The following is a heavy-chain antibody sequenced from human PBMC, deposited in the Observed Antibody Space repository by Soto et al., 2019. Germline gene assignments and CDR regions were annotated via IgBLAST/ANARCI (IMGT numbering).Heavy chain of an antibody. CDR1: GGSISSGDYY. D-gene: IGHD4-17*01. CDR2: IYYSGST. V-gene: IGHV4-30-4*01. J-gene: IGHJ4*02. CDR3: AREGRDPSQTTVVTQDY. Sequence: SETLSLTCTVSGGSISSGDYYWSWIRQPPGKGLEWIGYIYYSGSTYYNPSLKSRVTISVDTSKNQFSLKLSSVTAADTAVYYCAREGRDPSQTTVVTQDYWGQGTLVTVSS.